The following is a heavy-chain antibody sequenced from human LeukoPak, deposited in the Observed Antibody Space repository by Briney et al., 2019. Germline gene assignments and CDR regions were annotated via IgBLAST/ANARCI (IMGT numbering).Heavy chain of an antibody. V-gene: IGHV5-51*01. CDR1: VYSFTSYW. CDR3: ARRDVGDYGGYAFYI. Sequence: GESLKISCKGSVYSFTSYWIAWVRQMPGKGLEWMGIIYPADSDTRYSPSFQGQVTISADKSINTAYLQWSSLKASDTAVYYCARRDVGDYGGYAFYIWGQGTMVTVSS. D-gene: IGHD4-23*01. J-gene: IGHJ3*02. CDR2: IYPADSDT.